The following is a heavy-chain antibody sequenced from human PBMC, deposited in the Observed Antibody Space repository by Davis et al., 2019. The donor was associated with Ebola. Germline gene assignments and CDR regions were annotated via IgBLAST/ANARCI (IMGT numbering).Heavy chain of an antibody. J-gene: IGHJ4*02. CDR3: AKRGIAVIGTDY. CDR2: TSPGGDYI. Sequence: PGGSLRLSCAASGFTFSSNVMSWVRQAPGKGLEWVSTTSPGGDYIYYADSVRGRFTTSRDNSKNTLYLQMNSLRGEDTGIYYCAKRGIAVIGTDYWGQGTLVTVSS. CDR1: GFTFSSNV. D-gene: IGHD6-19*01. V-gene: IGHV3-23*01.